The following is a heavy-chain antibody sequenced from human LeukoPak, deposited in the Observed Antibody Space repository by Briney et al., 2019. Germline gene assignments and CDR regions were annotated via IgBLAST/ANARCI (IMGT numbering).Heavy chain of an antibody. J-gene: IGHJ3*02. CDR1: GYTFTSYY. Sequence: ASVKDSCKASGYTFTSYYMHWVRQAPGEGLEWMGIINPSGGSTSYAQKFQGRVTMTRDMSTSTVYMELSRLRSDDTAVYYCARGGGDKTDAFDIWGQGTMVTVSS. CDR3: ARGGGDKTDAFDI. CDR2: INPSGGST. V-gene: IGHV1-46*01. D-gene: IGHD3-16*01.